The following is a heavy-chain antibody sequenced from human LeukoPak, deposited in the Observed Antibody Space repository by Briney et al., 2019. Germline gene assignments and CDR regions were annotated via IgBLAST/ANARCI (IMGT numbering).Heavy chain of an antibody. V-gene: IGHV1-18*01. CDR3: ARDGYYDSKGSSDI. Sequence: GASVKVSCKASGYTFTSYGISWVRQAPGQGLEWMGWIGAYNGNTNYAQKLQGRVTMTTDTSTSTAYMELRSLRSDDTAVYYCARDGYYDSKGSSDIWGQGTMVTVSS. CDR1: GYTFTSYG. J-gene: IGHJ3*02. CDR2: IGAYNGNT. D-gene: IGHD3-22*01.